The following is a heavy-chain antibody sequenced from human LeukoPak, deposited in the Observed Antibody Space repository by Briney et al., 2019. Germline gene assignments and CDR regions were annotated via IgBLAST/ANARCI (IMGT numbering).Heavy chain of an antibody. CDR2: IYYSGST. Sequence: ETLSLTCTVSGGSISSYYWSWIRQPPGKGLEWIGYIYYSGSTNYNPSLKSRVTISVDTSKNQFSLKLSSVTAADTAVYYCASGRTTTVDDAFDIWGQGTMVTVSS. D-gene: IGHD4-23*01. CDR3: ASGRTTTVDDAFDI. CDR1: GGSISSYY. V-gene: IGHV4-59*08. J-gene: IGHJ3*02.